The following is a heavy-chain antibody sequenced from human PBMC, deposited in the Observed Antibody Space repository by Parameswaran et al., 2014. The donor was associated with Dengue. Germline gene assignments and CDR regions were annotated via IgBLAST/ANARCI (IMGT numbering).Heavy chain of an antibody. CDR2: IYYSGST. D-gene: IGHD2/OR15-2a*01. CDR3: ARESRRNIRFDP. J-gene: IGHJ5*02. V-gene: IGHV4-30-4*01. Sequence: RWIRQPPGKGLEWIGYIYYSGSTYYNPSLKSRVTISVDTSKNQFSLKLSSVTAADTAVYYCARESRRNIRFDPWGPGNPGHRLL.